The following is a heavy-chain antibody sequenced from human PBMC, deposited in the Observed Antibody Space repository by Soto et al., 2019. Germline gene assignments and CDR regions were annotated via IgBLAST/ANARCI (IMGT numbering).Heavy chain of an antibody. V-gene: IGHV3-33*01. CDR2: IWYDGSNK. J-gene: IGHJ4*02. CDR1: GFTFSSYG. Sequence: GGSLRLSCAASGFTFSSYGMHWVRQAPGKGLEWVAVIWYDGSNKYYADSVKGRFTISRDNAKNSLYLQMNSLGADDSAMYYCAREFKGDPVIVAAARGSYFDSWGQGTLDTVSS. D-gene: IGHD2-15*01. CDR3: AREFKGDPVIVAAARGSYFDS.